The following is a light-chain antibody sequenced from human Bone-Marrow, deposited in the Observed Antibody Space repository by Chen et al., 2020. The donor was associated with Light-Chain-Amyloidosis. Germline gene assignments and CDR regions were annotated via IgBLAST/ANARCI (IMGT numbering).Light chain of an antibody. CDR3: QVWDRSSDRPV. J-gene: IGLJ3*02. Sequence: SYVLTQPSSVSVAPGQTATIACGGNNIGSTSVHWYQQTPGQAPLLVVYDDSDRPSGIPERLSGSTSGTTATLTIIRVEAGDEADYYCQVWDRSSDRPVFGGGTKLTVL. V-gene: IGLV3-21*02. CDR2: DDS. CDR1: NIGSTS.